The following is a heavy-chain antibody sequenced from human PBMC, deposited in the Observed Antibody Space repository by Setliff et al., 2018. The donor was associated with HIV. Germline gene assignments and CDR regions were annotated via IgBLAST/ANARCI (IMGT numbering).Heavy chain of an antibody. Sequence: LRLSCAASGFTFSNFAMHWVRQAPGKGLEWVAVIWYDGSNQNYADSVKGRLTISRDNAKNSLFLQMNSLRAEDTAVYFCARGLERTNDYWGQGTLVTVSS. CDR3: ARGLERTNDY. V-gene: IGHV3-33*01. J-gene: IGHJ4*02. CDR1: GFTFSNFA. D-gene: IGHD2-8*01. CDR2: IWYDGSNQ.